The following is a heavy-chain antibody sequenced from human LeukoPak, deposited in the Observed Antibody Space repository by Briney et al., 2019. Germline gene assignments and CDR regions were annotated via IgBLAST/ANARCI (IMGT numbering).Heavy chain of an antibody. Sequence: ASVKVSCKASGYTFTNYGIAWVRQAPGQGLEWMGWINPNNGGTKYAPKFQGRVTMTRDTSISTAYMELSSLRSDDTAVYYCARVAGLCSAGSCGNWFDPWGQGTLVTVSS. CDR2: INPNNGGT. CDR3: ARVAGLCSAGSCGNWFDP. J-gene: IGHJ5*02. V-gene: IGHV1-2*02. D-gene: IGHD3-10*01. CDR1: GYTFTNYG.